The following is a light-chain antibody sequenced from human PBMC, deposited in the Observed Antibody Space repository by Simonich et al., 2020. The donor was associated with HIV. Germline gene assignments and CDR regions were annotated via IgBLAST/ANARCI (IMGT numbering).Light chain of an antibody. V-gene: IGKV1-5*03. CDR2: KAS. J-gene: IGKJ1*01. CDR1: QSISTW. CDR3: QQYKSYSRT. Sequence: DIQMTQSPSTLSASVGDRVTITCRASQSISTWLAWYQQKPGKAPKLLIYKASSLESGVPSRFSGSGSGTEFTLTIVSLQPDDFAIYYCQQYKSYSRTFGQGTKVEI.